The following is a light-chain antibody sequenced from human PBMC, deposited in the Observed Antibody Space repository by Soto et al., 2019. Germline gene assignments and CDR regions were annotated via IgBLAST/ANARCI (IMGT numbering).Light chain of an antibody. J-gene: IGKJ4*01. CDR1: QSVNNN. CDR3: QQYNNWPLT. CDR2: GAS. V-gene: IGKV3-15*01. Sequence: EIVMTQSPSTLSVSPGERATLSCRASQSVNNNLAWYQQKPGQAPRLLIYGASAMATGIPARFSGSGSGTEFTLTISSLQSEDFAVYYCQQYNNWPLTFGGGTKVEIK.